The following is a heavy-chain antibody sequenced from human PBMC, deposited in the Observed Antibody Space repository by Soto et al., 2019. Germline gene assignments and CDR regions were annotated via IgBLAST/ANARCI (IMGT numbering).Heavy chain of an antibody. D-gene: IGHD4-17*01. CDR3: ARSSDDYGDSQNYYMDV. CDR1: GGSISSGGYY. Sequence: SETLSLTCTVSGGSISSGGYYWSWIRQHPGKGQEWIGYIYYSGSTYYNPSLKSRVTISVDTSKNQFSLKLSSVTAADTAVYYCARSSDDYGDSQNYYMDVWGKGTTVTVSS. V-gene: IGHV4-31*03. J-gene: IGHJ6*03. CDR2: IYYSGST.